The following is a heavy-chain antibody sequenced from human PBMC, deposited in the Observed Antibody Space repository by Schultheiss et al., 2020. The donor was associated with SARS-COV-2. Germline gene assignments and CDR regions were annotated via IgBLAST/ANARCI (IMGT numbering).Heavy chain of an antibody. J-gene: IGHJ6*02. CDR2: ISGSGVGT. CDR1: GFTFNFYA. D-gene: IGHD6-13*01. Sequence: GGSLRLSCAASGFTFNFYAMSWVRQAPGKGLEWVAGISGSGVGTFYGDSVRGRFTISRDNSNNILFLQMNSLRAEDTAVYYCAKIAAAGYYYGMDVWGQGTTVTVSS. V-gene: IGHV3-23*01. CDR3: AKIAAAGYYYGMDV.